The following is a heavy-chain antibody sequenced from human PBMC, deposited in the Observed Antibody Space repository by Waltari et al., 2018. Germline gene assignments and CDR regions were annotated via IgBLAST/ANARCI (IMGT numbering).Heavy chain of an antibody. Sequence: QVQLVESGGGVVQPGGSLRLSCAASGFTFSSYGMPWVRQAPGKGLEWVAFIRYDGSNKYYADSVKGRFTISRDNSKNTLYLQMNSLRAEDTAVYYCAKDRVFGYSHFDYWGQGTLVTVSS. V-gene: IGHV3-30*02. CDR2: IRYDGSNK. D-gene: IGHD3-16*01. J-gene: IGHJ4*02. CDR1: GFTFSSYG. CDR3: AKDRVFGYSHFDY.